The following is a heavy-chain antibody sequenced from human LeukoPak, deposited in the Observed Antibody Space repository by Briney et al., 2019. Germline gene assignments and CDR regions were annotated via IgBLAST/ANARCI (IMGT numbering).Heavy chain of an antibody. CDR3: AREFWGTMVRGAAIDV. D-gene: IGHD3-10*01. CDR2: IVPAFGIP. J-gene: IGHJ6*02. Sequence: GASVKVSCKASGGTLNSYTINWVRQAPGAGLEWMGTIVPAFGIPNYAQRFKDRVTITADKSTSTASLELSSLRSEDTAVNYCAREFWGTMVRGAAIDVWGQGTTVTVSS. V-gene: IGHV1-69*02. CDR1: GGTLNSYT.